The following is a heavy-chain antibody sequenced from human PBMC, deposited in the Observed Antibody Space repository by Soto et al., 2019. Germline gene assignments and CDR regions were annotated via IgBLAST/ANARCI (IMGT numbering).Heavy chain of an antibody. CDR2: VSGYNGDT. D-gene: IGHD2-8*01. Sequence: QGQLVQSGPEVKKPGASVKVSCKASGYTFSRYGISWVRQAPGQGLEWMGWVSGYNGDTKYAQKVQGRVTMTIDTSTYTAYMELRSLTSAATAIYDCAKNGQPPYYYYGMDFWGQWTTVTVSS. CDR3: AKNGQPPYYYYGMDF. J-gene: IGHJ6*02. V-gene: IGHV1-18*01. CDR1: GYTFSRYG.